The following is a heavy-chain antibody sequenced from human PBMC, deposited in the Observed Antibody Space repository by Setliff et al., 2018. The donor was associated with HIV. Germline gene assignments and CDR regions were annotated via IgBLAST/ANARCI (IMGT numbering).Heavy chain of an antibody. CDR1: GYTFTSYA. J-gene: IGHJ4*02. V-gene: IGHV1-3*01. CDR3: ARVSGLSGELLYFDY. Sequence: GASVKVSCKASGYTFTSYALHWVRQAPGQRLEWMGWINAGNGHTKYSQKFQGRVSITRDTSASTAYMELSSLRSEDTAVYYCARVSGLSGELLYFDYWGLGTLVTAPQ. D-gene: IGHD1-26*01. CDR2: INAGNGHT.